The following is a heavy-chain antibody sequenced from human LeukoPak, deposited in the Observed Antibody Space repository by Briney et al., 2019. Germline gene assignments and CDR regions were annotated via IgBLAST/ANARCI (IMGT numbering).Heavy chain of an antibody. CDR2: IYYSGST. J-gene: IGHJ3*02. D-gene: IGHD3-10*01. CDR1: GGSISSGDFY. Sequence: SETLSLTCTVSGGSISSGDFYWSWIRQRPGKGREWIGCIYYSGSTYYNPSLKSRVTISVDTSKKQFSLKMSSVIAAYTAEDYCPRDDGSSDDFDIWGQGTMVTVSS. V-gene: IGHV4-31*10. CDR3: PRDDGSSDDFDI.